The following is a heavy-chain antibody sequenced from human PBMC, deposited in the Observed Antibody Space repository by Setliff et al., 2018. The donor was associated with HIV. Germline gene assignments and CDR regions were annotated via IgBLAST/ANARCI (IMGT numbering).Heavy chain of an antibody. Sequence: SETLSLTCTVSGDSISSGSHYWSWIRQPAGKGLEWIGHIYTGGNANYNPSLQSRVTISVDTSKNQFSLMLGSMTAADTAVYYCARERLSGLGFDYWGQGTLVTVSS. CDR2: IYTGGNA. V-gene: IGHV4-61*09. CDR3: ARERLSGLGFDY. CDR1: GDSISSGSHY. J-gene: IGHJ4*02. D-gene: IGHD1-1*01.